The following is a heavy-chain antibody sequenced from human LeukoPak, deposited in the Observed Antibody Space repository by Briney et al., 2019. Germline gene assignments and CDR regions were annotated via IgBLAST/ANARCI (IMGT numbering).Heavy chain of an antibody. CDR1: GSTVTGYY. Sequence: ASVKVSCKASGSTVTGYYMHWVRLAPGPGLGWMGWINANSGGTNYAQKFQGRVTMTMDTSISTAYMELSRLRSDDTAVYYCARGDIVVVPAALSMDVWGKGTTVTVSS. D-gene: IGHD2-2*01. J-gene: IGHJ6*03. CDR2: INANSGGT. CDR3: ARGDIVVVPAALSMDV. V-gene: IGHV1-2*02.